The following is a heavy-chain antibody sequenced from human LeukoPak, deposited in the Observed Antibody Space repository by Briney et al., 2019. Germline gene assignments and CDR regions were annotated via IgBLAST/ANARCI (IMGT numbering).Heavy chain of an antibody. J-gene: IGHJ3*02. D-gene: IGHD6-13*01. V-gene: IGHV1-69*05. CDR2: IIPIFGTA. CDR1: GGTFSSYA. CDR3: ARVPWTGIRIATYAFDI. Sequence: SVKVSCKASGGTFSSYAISWVRQAPGQGLEWMGGIIPIFGTANYAQKFQGRVTITTDESTSTAFMELSSLRSEDTAVYYCARVPWTGIRIATYAFDIWGQGTMVTVSS.